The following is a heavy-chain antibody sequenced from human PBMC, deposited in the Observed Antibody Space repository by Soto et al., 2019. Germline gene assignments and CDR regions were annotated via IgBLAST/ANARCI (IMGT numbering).Heavy chain of an antibody. CDR1: GGSISSYY. Sequence: SETLSLTCTVSGGSISSYYWSWIRQPPGKGLEWIGYIYYSGSTNYNPSLKSRVTISVDTSKNQFSLKLSSVTAADTAVYYCETGVYDTLLFDYWGQGILVTVSS. CDR2: IYYSGST. CDR3: ETGVYDTLLFDY. V-gene: IGHV4-59*01. J-gene: IGHJ4*02. D-gene: IGHD3-9*01.